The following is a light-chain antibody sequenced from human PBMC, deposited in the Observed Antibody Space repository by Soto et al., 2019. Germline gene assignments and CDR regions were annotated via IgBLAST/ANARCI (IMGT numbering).Light chain of an antibody. V-gene: IGKV1-5*01. J-gene: IGKJ2*01. CDR2: DAS. CDR3: QQYSSNLYT. CDR1: QSISTH. Sequence: EIQMTQSPSTLSASVGDRVTITCRASQSISTHLAWYQQKPGKAPEVLIYDASTLESGLPSRFSGSGSGTKFTLTISSLQPDEFATYYCQQYSSNLYTFGQGTKLEIQ.